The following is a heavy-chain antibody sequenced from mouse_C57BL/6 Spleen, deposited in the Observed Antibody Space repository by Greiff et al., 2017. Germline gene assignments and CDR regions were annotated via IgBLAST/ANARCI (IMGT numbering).Heavy chain of an antibody. J-gene: IGHJ4*01. CDR3: ARYDGYYLYYAMDY. V-gene: IGHV1-69*01. Sequence: QVQLQQPGAELVMPGASVKLSCKASGYTFTSYWMHWVKQRPGQGLEWIGEIDPSDSYTNYNQKFKGKSTLTVDKSSSTAYMQLSSLTSEDSAVYYCARYDGYYLYYAMDYWGQGTSVTVSS. D-gene: IGHD2-3*01. CDR1: GYTFTSYW. CDR2: IDPSDSYT.